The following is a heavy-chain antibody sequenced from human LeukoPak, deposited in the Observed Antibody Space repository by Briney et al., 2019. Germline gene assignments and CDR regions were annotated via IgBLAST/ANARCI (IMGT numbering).Heavy chain of an antibody. CDR2: IIPILGIA. CDR1: GGTFSSYA. D-gene: IGHD6-6*01. Sequence: GASVKVSCKASGGTFSSYAISWVRQAPGQGLEWMGRIIPILGIANYAQKFQGRVTITADKSTSTAYMELSSLRSEDTAVYYCARDGGAEEYSSSSSPGHFDYWGQGTMVTVSS. J-gene: IGHJ4*02. CDR3: ARDGGAEEYSSSSSPGHFDY. V-gene: IGHV1-69*04.